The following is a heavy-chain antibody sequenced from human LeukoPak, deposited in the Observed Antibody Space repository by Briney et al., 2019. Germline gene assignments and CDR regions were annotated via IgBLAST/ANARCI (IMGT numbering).Heavy chain of an antibody. CDR1: GYSISSGYY. J-gene: IGHJ4*02. D-gene: IGHD2-21*01. CDR2: IYHSGST. Sequence: SQTLSLTCAVSGYSISSGYYWGWIRQPPGKGLEWIGSIYHSGSTYYNPSLKSRVTISVDTSKNQFSLKLSSVTGADTAVYYWARGNPISDYWGQGTLVTVSS. V-gene: IGHV4-38-2*01. CDR3: ARGNPISDY.